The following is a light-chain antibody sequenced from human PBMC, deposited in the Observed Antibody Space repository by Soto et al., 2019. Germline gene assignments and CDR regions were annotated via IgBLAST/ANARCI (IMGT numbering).Light chain of an antibody. V-gene: IGLV2-14*01. CDR2: DVS. CDR1: SSDVGGYNY. CDR3: SSYTSSSTLLDA. Sequence: QSALTQPASVSGSPGQSITISCTGTSSDVGGYNYVSWYQQHPGKAPKLMIYDVSNRPSGVSNRFSGSKSGNTASLTISGLQAEDEADYYCSSYTSSSTLLDAFGTGTKLTVL. J-gene: IGLJ1*01.